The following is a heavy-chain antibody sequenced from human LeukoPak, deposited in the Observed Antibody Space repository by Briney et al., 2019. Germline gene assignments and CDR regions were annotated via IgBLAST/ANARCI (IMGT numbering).Heavy chain of an antibody. J-gene: IGHJ6*03. CDR1: GGSISSYY. Sequence: SETLSLTCTVSGGSISSYYWSWIRQPAGKGLEWIGRIYTSGSTNYNPSLKSRVTISVDKSKNQFSPKLSSVTAADTAVYYCARTLDFWSGYDYYYMDVWGKGTTVTVSS. CDR3: ARTLDFWSGYDYYYMDV. CDR2: IYTSGST. D-gene: IGHD3-3*01. V-gene: IGHV4-4*07.